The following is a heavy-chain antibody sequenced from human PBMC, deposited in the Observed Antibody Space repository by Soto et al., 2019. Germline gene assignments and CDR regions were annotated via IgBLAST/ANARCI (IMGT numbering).Heavy chain of an antibody. CDR3: AKDRPRRTSGYFFDY. CDR1: GGSINSGDYS. D-gene: IGHD1-1*01. J-gene: IGHJ4*02. CDR2: IYHTGTT. Sequence: TSETLSLTCTVSGGSINSGDYSWTWIRQPPGKGLEWIGYIYHTGTTYYNMSLKSRVTISVDRSKNQFSLKLSSVTAADTAVYYCAKDRPRRTSGYFFDYWGQGTPVTVSS. V-gene: IGHV4-30-2*01.